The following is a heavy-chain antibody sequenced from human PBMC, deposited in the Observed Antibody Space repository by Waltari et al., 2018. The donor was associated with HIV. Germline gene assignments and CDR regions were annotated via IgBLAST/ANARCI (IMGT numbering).Heavy chain of an antibody. CDR3: VSALNYYDSGRGFDP. D-gene: IGHD3-22*01. CDR2: ISAYNGNT. V-gene: IGHV1-18*01. Sequence: QVQLVQSGAEVKKPGASVKVSCKASGYTFTSYGISWVRQVPGQGLEWMGWISAYNGNTNYAQKIQGSVTMTTDPATSTAYMELRSLRSDDTAVYYCVSALNYYDSGRGFDPWGQGTLVTVSS. CDR1: GYTFTSYG. J-gene: IGHJ5*02.